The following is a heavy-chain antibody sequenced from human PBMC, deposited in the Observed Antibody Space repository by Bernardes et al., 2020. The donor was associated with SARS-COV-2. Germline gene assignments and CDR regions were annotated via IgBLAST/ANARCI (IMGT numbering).Heavy chain of an antibody. D-gene: IGHD2-2*01. CDR3: ARGQYQLLGYYYYGMDV. V-gene: IGHV1-2*04. CDR2: INPNSGGT. J-gene: IGHJ6*02. CDR1: GYTFTGYY. Sequence: ASMKVSCKASGYTFTGYYMHWVRQAPGQGLEWMGWINPNSGGTNYAQKFQGWVTMTRDTSISTAYMELSRLRSDDTAVYYCARGQYQLLGYYYYGMDVWGQGTTVTVSS.